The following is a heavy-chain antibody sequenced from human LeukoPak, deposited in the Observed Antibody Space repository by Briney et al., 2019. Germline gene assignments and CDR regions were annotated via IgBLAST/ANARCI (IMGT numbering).Heavy chain of an antibody. CDR3: ARHVSGSGNYYNVIFDY. Sequence: SETLSLTCTVSGGSISSYYWSWIRQPPGKGLEWIGYIYYSGSTYYNPSLKSRVTISVDTSKNQFSLKLSSVTAADTAVYYCARHVSGSGNYYNVIFDYWGQGTLVTVSS. CDR1: GGSISSYY. J-gene: IGHJ4*02. D-gene: IGHD3-10*01. V-gene: IGHV4-59*08. CDR2: IYYSGST.